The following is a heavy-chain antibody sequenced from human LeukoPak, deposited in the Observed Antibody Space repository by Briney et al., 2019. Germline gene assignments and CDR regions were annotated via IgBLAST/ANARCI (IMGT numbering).Heavy chain of an antibody. CDR1: GGTFTNYA. D-gene: IGHD6-19*01. J-gene: IGHJ4*02. CDR2: INPNSGGT. Sequence: GASVKVSCKASGGTFTNYAISWVRQAPGQGLEWMGWINPNSGGTNYAQKFQGRVTMTRDTSISTAYMELSRLRSDDTAVYYCARDRAVAGTVDYWGQGTLVTVSS. CDR3: ARDRAVAGTVDY. V-gene: IGHV1-2*02.